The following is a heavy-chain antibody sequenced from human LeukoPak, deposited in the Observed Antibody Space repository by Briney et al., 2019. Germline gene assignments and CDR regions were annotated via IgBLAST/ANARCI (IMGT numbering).Heavy chain of an antibody. CDR2: IHYSGAT. Sequence: SETLSLTCTVSSGSISSGVYYWSWIRQYPGEGLEWIGYIHYSGATYSNPSLESRVTISVDTSKNQFSLNLSSVTAADTAVYYCARSHDSSGFPFDYWGQGTPVTVSP. CDR3: ARSHDSSGFPFDY. D-gene: IGHD3-22*01. CDR1: SGSISSGVYY. J-gene: IGHJ4*02. V-gene: IGHV4-31*03.